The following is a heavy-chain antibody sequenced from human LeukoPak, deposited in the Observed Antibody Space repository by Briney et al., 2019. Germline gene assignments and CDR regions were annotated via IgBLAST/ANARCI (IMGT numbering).Heavy chain of an antibody. Sequence: PSETLSLTCTVSGGSVSSGSYYWSWIRQPPGKGLEWIGYIYYSGSTNYNPSLKSRVTISVDTSKNQFSLKLSSVTAADTAVYYCARTHRGALGLPQKWVYGSGSYAYWGQGTLVTVSS. CDR1: GGSVSSGSYY. CDR2: IYYSGST. V-gene: IGHV4-61*01. CDR3: ARTHRGALGLPQKWVYGSGSYAY. D-gene: IGHD3-10*01. J-gene: IGHJ4*02.